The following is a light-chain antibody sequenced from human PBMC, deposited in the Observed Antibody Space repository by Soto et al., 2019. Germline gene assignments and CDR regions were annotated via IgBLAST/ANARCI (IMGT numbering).Light chain of an antibody. CDR1: KVGDKY. J-gene: IGLJ2*01. V-gene: IGLV3-1*01. CDR2: QNN. CDR3: QTWDNNIKI. Sequence: SYELTQTPSVSVSPGQTASITCSGDKVGDKYVCWYQQKAGQSPTLVIYQNNQRPSGIPERFSGSNSGNTATLTISGTQAMDEADYYCQTWDNNIKIFGGRTKLTVL.